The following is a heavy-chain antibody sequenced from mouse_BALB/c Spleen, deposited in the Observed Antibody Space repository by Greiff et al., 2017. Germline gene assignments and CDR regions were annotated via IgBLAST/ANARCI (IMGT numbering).Heavy chain of an antibody. Sequence: VQLQQSGAELVKPGASVKLSCKASGYTFTSYYMYWVKQRPGQGLEWIGEINPSNGGTNFNEKFKSKATLTVDKSSSTAYMQLSSLTSEDSAVYYCTRLGDRAAWFAYWGQGTLVTVSA. V-gene: IGHV1S81*02. CDR3: TRLGDRAAWFAY. CDR1: GYTFTSYY. D-gene: IGHD3-3*01. CDR2: INPSNGGT. J-gene: IGHJ3*01.